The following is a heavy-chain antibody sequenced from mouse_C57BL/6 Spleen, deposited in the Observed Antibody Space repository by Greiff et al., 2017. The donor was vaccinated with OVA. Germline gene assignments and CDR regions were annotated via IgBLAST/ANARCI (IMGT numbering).Heavy chain of an antibody. V-gene: IGHV14-4*01. J-gene: IGHJ3*01. Sequence: VQLKQSGAELVRPGASVKLSCTASGFNIKDDYMHWVKQRPEQGLEWIGWIDPENGDTEYASKFQGKATITADTSSNTAYLQLSSLTSEDTAVYYCTPHYGSSSWFAYWGQGTLVTVSA. CDR2: IDPENGDT. CDR1: GFNIKDDY. D-gene: IGHD1-1*01. CDR3: TPHYGSSSWFAY.